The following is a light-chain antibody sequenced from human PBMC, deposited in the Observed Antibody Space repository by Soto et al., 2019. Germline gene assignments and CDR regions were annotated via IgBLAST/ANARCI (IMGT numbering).Light chain of an antibody. J-gene: IGKJ1*01. CDR3: QQYNSYSWT. Sequence: DVQITHSPSTLSASVGYRVTTTSRASQSISSWLAWYQQKPGKAPKLLIYDASSLESGVPSRFSGSGSGTEFTLTISSLQPDDFATYYCQQYNSYSWTFGQGTKVDI. V-gene: IGKV1-5*01. CDR2: DAS. CDR1: QSISSW.